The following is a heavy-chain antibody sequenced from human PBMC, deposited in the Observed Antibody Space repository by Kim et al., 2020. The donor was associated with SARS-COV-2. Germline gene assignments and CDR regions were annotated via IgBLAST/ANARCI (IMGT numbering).Heavy chain of an antibody. Sequence: ADGGTADYAAPVKGRLTSSSDDSNNTLYLQMDSLKTEETAVYYCTAPPDYWGQGTLVTVSS. CDR2: ADGGTA. CDR3: TAPPDY. V-gene: IGHV3-15*01. J-gene: IGHJ4*02.